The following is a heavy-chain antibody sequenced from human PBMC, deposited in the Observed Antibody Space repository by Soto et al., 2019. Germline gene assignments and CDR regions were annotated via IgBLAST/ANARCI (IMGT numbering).Heavy chain of an antibody. V-gene: IGHV3-72*01. D-gene: IGHD3-10*02. J-gene: IGHJ4*02. Sequence: EVHLVESGGGLVQPGGSLRLSCAGSGFTFSDYYIDWVRQAPGKGLEWVGRSRDKGNSYSTDYAASVKGRFTVPRDTSKNSLYLQMNSLKADDTALYYCARSVHRRTSFDSWGQGTLVTVSS. CDR3: ARSVHRRTSFDS. CDR1: GFTFSDYY. CDR2: SRDKGNSYST.